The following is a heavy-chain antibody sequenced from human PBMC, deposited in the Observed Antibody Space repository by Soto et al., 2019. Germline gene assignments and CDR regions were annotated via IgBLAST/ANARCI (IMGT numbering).Heavy chain of an antibody. Sequence: ASVKVSCKASGYTFTSYGISWVRQAPGQGLEWMGWINGYSGDTKSAQKFQGRVTMTTDASTRTAYMELRSLRSDDTAVYCCARGYSSSRRGMDVWGQGTTVTVSS. CDR3: ARGYSSSRRGMDV. CDR2: INGYSGDT. D-gene: IGHD3-22*01. J-gene: IGHJ6*02. CDR1: GYTFTSYG. V-gene: IGHV1-18*01.